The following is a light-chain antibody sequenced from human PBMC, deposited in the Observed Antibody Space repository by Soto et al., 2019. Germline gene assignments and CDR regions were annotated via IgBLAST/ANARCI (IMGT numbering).Light chain of an antibody. J-gene: IGKJ5*01. CDR1: QSVSSN. Sequence: EIVLAQSXATLSVSPGEXXXXXXXASQSVSSNLDRYQQKXGHARGLVIYGASXRATGIPVRFSGSGSGTEFTLTISSLQSEDFAVYYCHQYNNWPLTFGQGTRLEIK. CDR2: GAS. CDR3: HQYNNWPLT. V-gene: IGKV3-15*01.